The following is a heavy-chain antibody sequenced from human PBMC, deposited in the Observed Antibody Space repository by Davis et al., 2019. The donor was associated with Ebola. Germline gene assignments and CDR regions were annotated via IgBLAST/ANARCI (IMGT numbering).Heavy chain of an antibody. CDR1: GYTFTSYY. Sequence: SVKVSCKASGYTFTSYYMHWVRQAPGQGLEWMGGIIPIFGTANYAQKFQGRVTITADESTSTAYMELSSLRSEDTAVYYCARSSQYSGYDGGGFEYWGQGTLVTVSS. CDR3: ARSSQYSGYDGGGFEY. CDR2: IIPIFGTA. J-gene: IGHJ4*02. D-gene: IGHD5-12*01. V-gene: IGHV1-69*13.